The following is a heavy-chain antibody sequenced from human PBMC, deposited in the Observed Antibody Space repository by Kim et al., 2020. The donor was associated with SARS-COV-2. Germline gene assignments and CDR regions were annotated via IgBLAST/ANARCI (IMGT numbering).Heavy chain of an antibody. V-gene: IGHV3-20*04. CDR2: LNWNGDKT. CDR1: GFSFDDYG. Sequence: GGSLRLSCTASGFSFDDYGMNWIRQAPGKGLEWVSGLNWNGDKTGYADSVKGRFTISRDNAKNSLHLQMNSLRAEDTALYYCAREADDADQGAFDIWGQGTMVTVSS. CDR3: AREADDADQGAFDI. J-gene: IGHJ3*02.